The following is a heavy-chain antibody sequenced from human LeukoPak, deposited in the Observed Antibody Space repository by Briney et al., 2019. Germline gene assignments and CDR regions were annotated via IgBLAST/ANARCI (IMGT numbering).Heavy chain of an antibody. CDR3: AKSGRGYFDWSGTFDY. CDR1: GFTFSSYA. J-gene: IGHJ4*02. V-gene: IGHV3-23*01. Sequence: GGSLRLSCAASGFTFSSYAMSWVRQAPGKGLEGVSAISGSGGSTYYADSVKDRFTISRGNSKNTLYLQMNSLRAEDTAVYYCAKSGRGYFDWSGTFDYWGQGTLVSVSS. D-gene: IGHD3-9*01. CDR2: ISGSGGST.